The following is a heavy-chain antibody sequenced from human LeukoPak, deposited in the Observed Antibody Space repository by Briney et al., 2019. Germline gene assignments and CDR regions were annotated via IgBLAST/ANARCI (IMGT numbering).Heavy chain of an antibody. CDR3: ARDRGLDIAAAGKFRHYYYYMDV. J-gene: IGHJ6*03. V-gene: IGHV1-2*02. D-gene: IGHD6-13*01. CDR2: INPNSGGT. CDR1: GYTFTGYY. Sequence: ASVKVSCKASGYTFTGYYMHWVRQAPGQGLEWMGWINPNSGGTNYAQKFQGRVTMTRDTSISTAYMELSRLRSDVTAVYYCARDRGLDIAAAGKFRHYYYYMDVWGKGTTVTVSS.